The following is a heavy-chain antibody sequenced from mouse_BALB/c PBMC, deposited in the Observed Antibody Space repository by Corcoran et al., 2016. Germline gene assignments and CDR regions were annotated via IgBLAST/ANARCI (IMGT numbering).Heavy chain of an antibody. D-gene: IGHD4-1*01. J-gene: IGHJ1*01. Sequence: EVQLQQSGAELVKPGASVKLSCTASGFNLRDTYMHWVKQRSEQGLEWIGRIDPANGNTKYDPKFQGKATITADTSSNTAYLQLSSLTSEDTAVYYGARWDGYFDVWGAGTTVTVSS. CDR3: ARWDGYFDV. CDR2: IDPANGNT. CDR1: GFNLRDTY. V-gene: IGHV14-3*02.